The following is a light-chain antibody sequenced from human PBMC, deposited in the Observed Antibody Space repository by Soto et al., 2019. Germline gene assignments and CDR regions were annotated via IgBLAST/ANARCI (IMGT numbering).Light chain of an antibody. Sequence: EIVMTQSPAALSVSPGERATLSCRASQSVSSNLAWYQQKPGQAPRLLINGASTRATGIPARFGGSGSGTEFTLTISSLQSEDLAVYYCQQYSNWPPITFGQGTRLEIK. CDR2: GAS. CDR3: QQYSNWPPIT. V-gene: IGKV3-15*01. J-gene: IGKJ5*01. CDR1: QSVSSN.